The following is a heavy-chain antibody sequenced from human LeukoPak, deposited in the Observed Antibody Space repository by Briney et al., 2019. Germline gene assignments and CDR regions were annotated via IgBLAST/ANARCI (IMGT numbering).Heavy chain of an antibody. J-gene: IGHJ4*02. V-gene: IGHV3-21*01. CDR3: ARDGDSSGYGRYKYYFDY. CDR2: ITSSSSYI. CDR1: GFTFSGYT. D-gene: IGHD3-22*01. Sequence: GVSLRLSCAASGFTFSGYTMNWVRQAPGKELEWVSSITSSSSYIYYADSVKGRFTISRDNAKNSLFLQMNSLRAEDTAVYYCARDGDSSGYGRYKYYFDYWGQGTLVTVSS.